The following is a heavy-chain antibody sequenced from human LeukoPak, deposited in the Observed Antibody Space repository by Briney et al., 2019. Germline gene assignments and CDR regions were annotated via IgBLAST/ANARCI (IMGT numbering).Heavy chain of an antibody. J-gene: IGHJ4*02. V-gene: IGHV5-10-1*01. Sequence: RGESLKISCKGSGYIFTSYWISWVRQMPGKGLEWMGRIDPSDSYTNYSPSFQGHVTISADKSISTAYLQWSSLKASDTAMYYCARYTTGAFDYWGQGTLVTVSS. CDR3: ARYTTGAFDY. CDR2: IDPSDSYT. D-gene: IGHD1-1*01. CDR1: GYIFTSYW.